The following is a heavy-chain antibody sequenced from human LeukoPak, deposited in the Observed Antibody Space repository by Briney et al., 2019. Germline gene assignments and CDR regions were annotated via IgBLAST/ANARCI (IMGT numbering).Heavy chain of an antibody. Sequence: ASVKVSCKASGYTFTSYYMHWVRQAPGQGLEWMGIINPSGGSTSYAQKFQGRVTMTRDTSTSTVYMELSSLRSEDTAVYYCAREPQTLIWFGEVHNWFDPWGQGTLVTVSS. CDR1: GYTFTSYY. J-gene: IGHJ5*02. CDR3: AREPQTLIWFGEVHNWFDP. D-gene: IGHD3-10*01. V-gene: IGHV1-46*01. CDR2: INPSGGST.